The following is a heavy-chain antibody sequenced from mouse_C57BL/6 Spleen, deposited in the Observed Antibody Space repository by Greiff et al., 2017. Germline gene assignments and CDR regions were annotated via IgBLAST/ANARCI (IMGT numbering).Heavy chain of an antibody. V-gene: IGHV5-17*01. CDR1: GFTFSDYG. CDR2: ISSGSSTI. CDR3: ARPTGALYYFDY. D-gene: IGHD4-1*02. J-gene: IGHJ2*01. Sequence: EVKLVESGGGLVKPGGSLKLSCAASGFTFSDYGMHWVRQAPEKGLEWGAYISSGSSTIYYADTVKGRFTISRDNAKNTLFLQMTSLRSEDTAMYYCARPTGALYYFDYWGQGTTLTVSS.